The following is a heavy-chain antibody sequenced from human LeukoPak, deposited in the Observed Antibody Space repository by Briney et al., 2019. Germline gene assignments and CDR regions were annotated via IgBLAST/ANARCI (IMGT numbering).Heavy chain of an antibody. J-gene: IGHJ4*02. Sequence: GGSLRLSCAASGFTFSSSAMGWVRLAPGKWLEWVSAISGSGGSTYYADSVKGRFTISRDNSKNTLYLQMNSLRAEDTAVYYCAKDRSGPFDYWGQGTLVTVSS. CDR1: GFTFSSSA. CDR2: ISGSGGST. V-gene: IGHV3-23*01. CDR3: AKDRSGPFDY. D-gene: IGHD3-3*01.